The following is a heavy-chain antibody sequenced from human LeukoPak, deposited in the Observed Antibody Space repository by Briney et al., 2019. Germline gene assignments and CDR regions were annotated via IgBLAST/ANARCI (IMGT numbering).Heavy chain of an antibody. Sequence: SETLSLTCAVYGGSFSGYCWSWIRQPPGKGLEWIGEINHSGSTNYNPSLKSRVTISVDTSKNQFSLKLSSVTAADTAVYYCARGVVPAAPGDYYMDVWGKGTTVTVSS. CDR3: ARGVVPAAPGDYYMDV. CDR1: GGSFSGYC. J-gene: IGHJ6*03. D-gene: IGHD2-2*01. CDR2: INHSGST. V-gene: IGHV4-34*01.